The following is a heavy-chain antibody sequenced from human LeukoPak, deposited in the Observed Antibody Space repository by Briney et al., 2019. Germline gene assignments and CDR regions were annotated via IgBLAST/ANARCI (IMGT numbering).Heavy chain of an antibody. J-gene: IGHJ4*02. CDR2: INNDGNSI. CDR3: GSIGSSWYEDY. Sequence: GGSLRLSCAASGFTFSTFWVHWVRQVPGKGLLWVARINNDGNSITYADSVKGRFTVSRDNAKSTVFLQMDSLRAEDTAVYYCGSIGSSWYEDYCGQGTLVTVSS. CDR1: GFTFSTFW. V-gene: IGHV3-74*01. D-gene: IGHD6-13*01.